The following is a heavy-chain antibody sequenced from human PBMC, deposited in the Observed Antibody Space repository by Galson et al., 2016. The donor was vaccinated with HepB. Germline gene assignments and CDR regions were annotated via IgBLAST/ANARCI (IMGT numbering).Heavy chain of an antibody. CDR3: AKRMSYSCYYAMDI. Sequence: SLRLSCAASGFFFSNFVMTWVRQAPGKGLEWVSDISDNTAGTKYADSVKGRFTISRDNSKNTVYSQMNSLRGEDTALYYCAKRMSYSCYYAMDIWGQGTTVTVSS. CDR2: ISDNTAGT. J-gene: IGHJ6*02. V-gene: IGHV3-23*01. D-gene: IGHD2-15*01. CDR1: GFFFSNFV.